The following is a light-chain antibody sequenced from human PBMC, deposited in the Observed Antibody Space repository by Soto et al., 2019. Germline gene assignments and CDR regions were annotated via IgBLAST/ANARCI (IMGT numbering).Light chain of an antibody. CDR1: QSVNRW. Sequence: IQMTQSPSTLSASVGYRVTSTGRASQSVNRWLAWYQQKPGKAPKLLIYEASSLESGVPSRFSGSGSGTDFTLTISSLQPEDFATYYCQQSYTTPITFGQGTRLEIK. CDR2: EAS. CDR3: QQSYTTPIT. V-gene: IGKV1-5*03. J-gene: IGKJ5*01.